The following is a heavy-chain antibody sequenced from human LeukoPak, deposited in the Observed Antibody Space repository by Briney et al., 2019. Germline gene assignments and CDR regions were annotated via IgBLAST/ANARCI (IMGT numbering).Heavy chain of an antibody. CDR3: ARGSRVTILGIHYYYYYYMDV. V-gene: IGHV4-4*07. D-gene: IGHD3-9*01. CDR2: IYTSGST. CDR1: GGSISSYY. Sequence: SETLSLTCTVSGGSISSYYWSWIRQPAGKGLEWIGRIYTSGSTNYNPSLKSRVTMSVDTSKNQFSLKLSSVTAADTAVYYCARGSRVTILGIHYYYYYYMDVWGKGTTVTISS. J-gene: IGHJ6*03.